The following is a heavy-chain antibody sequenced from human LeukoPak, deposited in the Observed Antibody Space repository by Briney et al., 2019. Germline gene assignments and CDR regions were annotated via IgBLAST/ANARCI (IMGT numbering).Heavy chain of an antibody. CDR3: ARDRGPVAGTFDY. CDR1: GFTVSSNY. CDR2: IYSGGST. D-gene: IGHD6-19*01. J-gene: IGHJ4*02. Sequence: QPGGSLRLSCAASGFTVSSNYMSWVRQAPGKGLEWVSVIYSGGSTYYADSAKGRFTISRDNSKNTLYLQMNSLRAEDTAVYYCARDRGPVAGTFDYWGQGTLVTVSS. V-gene: IGHV3-53*01.